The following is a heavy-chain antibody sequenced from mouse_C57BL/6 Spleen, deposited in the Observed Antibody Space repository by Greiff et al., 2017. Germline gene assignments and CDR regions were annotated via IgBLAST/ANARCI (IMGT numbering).Heavy chain of an antibody. CDR2: INPNNGGT. J-gene: IGHJ4*01. V-gene: IGHV1-26*01. CDR3: ASYYYGSSYAMDY. Sequence: EVQLQQSGPELVKPGASVKISCKASGYTFTDYYMNWVKQSHGKSLEWIGDINPNNGGTSYNQKFKGKATLTVDKSSSTAYMELRSLTSEDSAVYYCASYYYGSSYAMDYWGQGTSVNVSS. D-gene: IGHD1-1*01. CDR1: GYTFTDYY.